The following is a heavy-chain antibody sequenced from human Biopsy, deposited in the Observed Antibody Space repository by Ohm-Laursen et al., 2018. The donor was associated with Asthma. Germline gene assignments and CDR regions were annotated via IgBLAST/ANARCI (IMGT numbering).Heavy chain of an antibody. D-gene: IGHD3-3*02. CDR1: GFTSDDYA. CDR3: ARTFHFWSPYHAEHYQL. Sequence: SLRLSCAASGFTSDDYAMHWVRQAPGKGLEWVSGVSWNSGSIDYADSVKGRFTISRDNAKNSLYLQMNSLRAEDTAVYYCARTFHFWSPYHAEHYQLWGQGTLVTVSS. V-gene: IGHV3-9*02. J-gene: IGHJ1*01. CDR2: VSWNSGSI.